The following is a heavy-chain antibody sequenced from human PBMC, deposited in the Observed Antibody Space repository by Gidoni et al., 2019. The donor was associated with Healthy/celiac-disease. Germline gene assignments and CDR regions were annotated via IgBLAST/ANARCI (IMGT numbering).Heavy chain of an antibody. J-gene: IGHJ6*02. CDR1: GGSISSSSFY. CDR2: IYYGGST. Sequence: QLQLQESGPGLVKPSETLSLTCTVSGGSISSSSFYWGWIRQPPGKGLEWIGTIYYGGSTYYNPSLKSRVTISVDTSKNQFSLNLSSVTAADTAVYYCARRKNDKLDVWGQGTTVTVSS. V-gene: IGHV4-39*01. D-gene: IGHD1-1*01. CDR3: ARRKNDKLDV.